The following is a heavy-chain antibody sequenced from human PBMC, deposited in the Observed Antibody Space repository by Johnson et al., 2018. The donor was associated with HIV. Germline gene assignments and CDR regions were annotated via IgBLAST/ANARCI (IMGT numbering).Heavy chain of an antibody. V-gene: IGHV3-30*18. Sequence: QMMLVESGGGVVQPGRSLRLSCAASGFTFSSYGMLWVRQAPGKGLEWVAVISYDGSNKYYADSAKGRFTISRDNSKTTLYLQMHSLRAEDTAVYYCAKEEVIWRLGLYRAFDIWGQGTMVTVSS. CDR1: GFTFSSYG. CDR3: AKEEVIWRLGLYRAFDI. D-gene: IGHD3-22*01. J-gene: IGHJ3*02. CDR2: ISYDGSNK.